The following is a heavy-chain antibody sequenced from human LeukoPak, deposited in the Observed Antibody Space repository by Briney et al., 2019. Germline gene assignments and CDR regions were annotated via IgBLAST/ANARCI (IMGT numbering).Heavy chain of an antibody. CDR3: ARGRSYSDNWFDP. J-gene: IGHJ5*02. D-gene: IGHD1-26*01. Sequence: GGSLRLSCAASGFTFRSYWMHWVRQAPGKGLVWVSRINGDGSTTTYADSVKGRFTISRDNANNTLYLQMNSLRAEDTAVYYCARGRSYSDNWFDPWGQGTLVTVSS. CDR1: GFTFRSYW. V-gene: IGHV3-74*01. CDR2: INGDGSTT.